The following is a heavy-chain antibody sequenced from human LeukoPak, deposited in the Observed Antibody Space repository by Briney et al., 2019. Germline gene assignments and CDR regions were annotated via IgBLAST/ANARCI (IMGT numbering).Heavy chain of an antibody. CDR3: ARVANSNYYFDC. J-gene: IGHJ4*02. Sequence: GGSLRLSCTASGFTFSSYNMNWVRQTPGKGLEWLSYISGSSGTIYYADSVKGRFTIFRDNAKNSLDLQMNSLRDEDTALYYCARVANSNYYFDCWGQGTLVTVSS. D-gene: IGHD1-7*01. CDR1: GFTFSSYN. V-gene: IGHV3-48*02. CDR2: ISGSSGTI.